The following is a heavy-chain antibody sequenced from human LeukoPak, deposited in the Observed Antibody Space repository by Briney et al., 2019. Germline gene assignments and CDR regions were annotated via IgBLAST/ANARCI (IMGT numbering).Heavy chain of an antibody. CDR1: GFTFSSYA. Sequence: GRSLRLSCAASGFTFSSYAMHWVRQAPGKGLVWVSRIKSDGSSTSYADSVKGRFTISRDNAKNTLYLQMNSLRAEDTAVYYCARVGEHYGDYVDFDYWGQGTLVTVSS. CDR2: IKSDGSST. D-gene: IGHD4-17*01. CDR3: ARVGEHYGDYVDFDY. V-gene: IGHV3-74*01. J-gene: IGHJ4*02.